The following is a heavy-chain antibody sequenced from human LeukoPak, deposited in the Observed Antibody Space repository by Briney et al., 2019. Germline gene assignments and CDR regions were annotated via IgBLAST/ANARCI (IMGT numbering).Heavy chain of an antibody. Sequence: SETLSLTCTVSGGSISSSTSGWGWYWGWIRQPPGKRLEWIGSIYYSGSTYYNPSLKGRVTISVDTSKNQFSMNLNSVTAADTAVYYCARTERGTLPTYGGNSGLDYWGQGTLVTVSS. CDR3: ARTERGTLPTYGGNSGLDY. V-gene: IGHV4-39*07. CDR2: IYYSGST. J-gene: IGHJ4*02. CDR1: GGSISSSTSGWGWY. D-gene: IGHD4-23*01.